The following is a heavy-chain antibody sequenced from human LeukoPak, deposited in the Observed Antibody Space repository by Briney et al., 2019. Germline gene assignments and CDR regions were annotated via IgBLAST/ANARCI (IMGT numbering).Heavy chain of an antibody. V-gene: IGHV1-2*06. J-gene: IGHJ4*02. D-gene: IGHD5-12*01. CDR1: GYTFTGYY. CDR2: INPNSGGT. Sequence: ASVKVSCKASGYTFTGYYMHWVRQAPGQGLEWMGRINPNSGGTNYAQKFQGRVTVTRDTSISTAYMELSRLRSDDTAVYYCARDAHPLIVDIVATIGYWGQGTLVTVSS. CDR3: ARDAHPLIVDIVATIGY.